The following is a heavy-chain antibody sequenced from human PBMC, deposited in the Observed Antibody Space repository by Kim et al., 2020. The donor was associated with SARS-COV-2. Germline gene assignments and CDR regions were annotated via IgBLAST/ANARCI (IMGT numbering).Heavy chain of an antibody. J-gene: IGHJ4*02. Sequence: TNYNPSLKSRVTISVDTSKNQFSLKLSSVTAADTAVYYCARLTNYLFDYWGQGTLVTVSS. CDR2: T. D-gene: IGHD1-7*01. V-gene: IGHV4-59*08. CDR3: ARLTNYLFDY.